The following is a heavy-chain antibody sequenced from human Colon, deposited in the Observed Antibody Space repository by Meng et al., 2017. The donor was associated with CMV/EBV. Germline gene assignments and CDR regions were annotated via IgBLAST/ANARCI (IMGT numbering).Heavy chain of an antibody. D-gene: IGHD1-26*01. Sequence: GESLKISCAASGFTFSSYWMHWVRQAPGKGLEWVSAISGSGGSTYYADSVKGRFTISRDNSKNTLYLQMNSLRAEDTAAYYCAKSRAVGATTPWEYWGQGTLVTVSS. V-gene: IGHV3-23*01. J-gene: IGHJ4*02. CDR2: ISGSGGST. CDR1: GFTFSSYW. CDR3: AKSRAVGATTPWEY.